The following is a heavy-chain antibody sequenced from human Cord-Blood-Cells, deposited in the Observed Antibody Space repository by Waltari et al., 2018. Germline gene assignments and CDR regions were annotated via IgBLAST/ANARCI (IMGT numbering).Heavy chain of an antibody. Sequence: EVQLVESGGVVVQPGGSLRLSCAASGFTFDDYAMHWDRQAPGKGLEWVSLISWDGGSTYYADSVKGRFTISRDNSKNSLYLQMNSLRAEDTALYYCAATAGEQPNYYYYGMDVWGQGTTVTVSS. CDR2: ISWDGGST. J-gene: IGHJ6*02. D-gene: IGHD3-10*01. CDR3: AATAGEQPNYYYYGMDV. CDR1: GFTFDDYA. V-gene: IGHV3-43D*04.